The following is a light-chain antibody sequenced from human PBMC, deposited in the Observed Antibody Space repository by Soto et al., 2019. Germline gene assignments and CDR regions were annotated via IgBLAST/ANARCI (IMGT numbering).Light chain of an antibody. CDR2: KAS. CDR1: QTISSW. CDR3: QQYNTFLT. V-gene: IGKV1-5*03. J-gene: IGKJ4*01. Sequence: DIQMTQSPSTLSGSVGDRVTITCRASQTISSWLVWYQQKPGKAPKLLIYKASTLKSGVPSRFSGSGSGTEFTLTISSLQPDDFATYYCQQYNTFLTFGGGTKVEIK.